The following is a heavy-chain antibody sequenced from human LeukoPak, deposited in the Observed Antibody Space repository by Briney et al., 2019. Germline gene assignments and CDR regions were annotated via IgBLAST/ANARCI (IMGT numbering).Heavy chain of an antibody. V-gene: IGHV4-31*03. Sequence: PSQTLSLTCTVSGGSISSGGYYWSWIRQHPGKGLEWIGYIYYSGSTSYNPSLKSRVTISVDTSQNQFSLKLSSVTAAYTAAYYSARSHLDSSGYYYFDYWGQGTLVTVSS. CDR3: ARSHLDSSGYYYFDY. J-gene: IGHJ4*02. D-gene: IGHD3-22*01. CDR1: GGSISSGGYY. CDR2: IYYSGST.